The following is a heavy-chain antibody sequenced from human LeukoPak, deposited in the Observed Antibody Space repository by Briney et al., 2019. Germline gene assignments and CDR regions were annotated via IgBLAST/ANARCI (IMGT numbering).Heavy chain of an antibody. CDR2: ISSSGSTI. D-gene: IGHD6-19*01. V-gene: IGHV3-11*01. J-gene: IGHJ4*02. CDR3: AKDNRRHYTSGPNPDSLH. CDR1: GFTFSDYY. Sequence: GGSLRLSCAASGFTFSDYYMSWIRQAPGKGLEWVSYISSSGSTIYYADSVKGRFTISRDNAKNSLYLQMDSLRVEDTAFYYCAKDNRRHYTSGPNPDSLHWGQGALVTVSS.